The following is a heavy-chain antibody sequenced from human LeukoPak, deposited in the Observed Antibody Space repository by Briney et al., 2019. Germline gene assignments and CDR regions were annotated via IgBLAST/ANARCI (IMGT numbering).Heavy chain of an antibody. CDR3: ARESIVPAANNWFDP. D-gene: IGHD2-2*01. Sequence: SVEVSCKASGGTFSSYTISWVRQAPGQGLEWMGRIIPILGIANYAQKFQGRVTITADKSTSTAYMELSSLRSEDTAVYYCARESIVPAANNWFDPWGQGTLVTVSS. V-gene: IGHV1-69*04. J-gene: IGHJ5*02. CDR1: GGTFSSYT. CDR2: IIPILGIA.